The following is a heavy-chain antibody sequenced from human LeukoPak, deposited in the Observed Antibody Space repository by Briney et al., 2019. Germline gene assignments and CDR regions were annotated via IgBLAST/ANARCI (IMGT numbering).Heavy chain of an antibody. D-gene: IGHD1-26*01. CDR3: ARPATNDGGSYYFDY. J-gene: IGHJ4*02. CDR1: GFTFSSYA. CDR2: ISYDGSNK. V-gene: IGHV3-30-3*01. Sequence: GGSLRLSCAASGFTFSSYAMHWVRQAPGKGLEWVAVISYDGSNKYYADSVKGRFTISRDNSKNTLYLQMNSLRAEDTAVYYCARPATNDGGSYYFDYRGQGTLVTVSS.